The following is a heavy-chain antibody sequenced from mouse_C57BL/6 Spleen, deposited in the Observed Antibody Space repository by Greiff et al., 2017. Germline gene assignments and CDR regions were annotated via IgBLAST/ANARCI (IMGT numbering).Heavy chain of an antibody. J-gene: IGHJ3*01. CDR3: STGSGSYEAY. D-gene: IGHD1-1*02. Sequence: EVQLLQSGAELVRPGASVKLSCTASGFNIKDDYMHWVKQRPEQGLEWIGWIDPENGDTEYASKFQGKATITADTSSNTAYLQLSSLTSEDTAVDYCSTGSGSYEAYWGQGTLVTVSA. V-gene: IGHV14-4*01. CDR2: IDPENGDT. CDR1: GFNIKDDY.